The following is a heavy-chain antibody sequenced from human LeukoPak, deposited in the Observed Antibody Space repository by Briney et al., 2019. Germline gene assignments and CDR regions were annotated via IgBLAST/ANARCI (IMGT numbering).Heavy chain of an antibody. V-gene: IGHV3-23*01. CDR2: NSGSGVRT. CDR3: AKHLRYSSSHMDY. D-gene: IGHD6-13*01. Sequence: GGSLRLSCAASGLTFSSFAMSWVRQAPGRGLEWVSANSGSGVRTYYAHSVKGRFTLSRHHSKHTLYLQMNSVRHTHTALFFFAKHLRYSSSHMDYWGQGTLVTVSS. CDR1: GLTFSSFA. J-gene: IGHJ4*02.